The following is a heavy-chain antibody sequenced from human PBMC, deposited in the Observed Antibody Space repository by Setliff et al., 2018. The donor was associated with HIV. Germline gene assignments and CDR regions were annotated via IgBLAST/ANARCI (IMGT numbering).Heavy chain of an antibody. CDR3: ARVRRSGANCFNWFDF. CDR1: GYCFSNFA. CDR2: INAGSGNT. V-gene: IGHV1-3*01. Sequence: GASVKVSCKASGYCFSNFAIHWVRQAPGQRLEWLGWINAGSGNTRYSQKFQDRLTITRDTSARTVYMELSSLKSEDTAVYYCARVRRSGANCFNWFDFWGQGTPVTVSS. D-gene: IGHD2-21*01. J-gene: IGHJ5*01.